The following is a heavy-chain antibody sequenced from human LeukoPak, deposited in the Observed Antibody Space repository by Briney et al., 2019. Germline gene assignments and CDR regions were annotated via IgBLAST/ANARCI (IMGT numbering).Heavy chain of an antibody. D-gene: IGHD3-3*01. J-gene: IGHJ6*03. CDR2: VNQGGTGK. Sequence: GGSLRLSCAASGFRFSSQWISWVRQAPGKGLEWVAIVNQGGTGKYYVDSVKGRFTISRDNAENSLYLQMNSLRAEDTAVYYCARGEYDFWSGYYGYYYYYMDVWGKGTTVTVSS. CDR3: ARGEYDFWSGYYGYYYYYMDV. V-gene: IGHV3-7*01. CDR1: GFRFSSQW.